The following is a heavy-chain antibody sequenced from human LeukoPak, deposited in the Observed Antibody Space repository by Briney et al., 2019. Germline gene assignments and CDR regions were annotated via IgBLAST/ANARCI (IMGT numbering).Heavy chain of an antibody. CDR2: ISSSSSYI. J-gene: IGHJ4*02. Sequence: GGSLRLSCAASGFTFNTYSMNWVRQAPGKGLEWVSSISSSSSYIYYADSVKGRFTISRDNAKNSLYLQMNSLRAEDTAVYYCARGTMFPYYFDYWGQGTLVTVSS. D-gene: IGHD3-10*02. V-gene: IGHV3-21*01. CDR1: GFTFNTYS. CDR3: ARGTMFPYYFDY.